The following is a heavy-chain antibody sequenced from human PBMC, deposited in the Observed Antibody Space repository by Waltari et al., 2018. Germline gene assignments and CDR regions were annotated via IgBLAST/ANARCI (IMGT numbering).Heavy chain of an antibody. D-gene: IGHD1-26*01. CDR2: IWYDGSNK. V-gene: IGHV3-30*18. Sequence: QVQLVESGGGVVQPGRSLRLSCAASGFNFSSYGMHWVRQAPGKGLEWVAVIWYDGSNKYYADSVKGRFTISRDNSKNTLYLQMNSLRAEDTAMYYCAKEGSGSYFDYWGQGTLVTVSS. J-gene: IGHJ4*02. CDR3: AKEGSGSYFDY. CDR1: GFNFSSYG.